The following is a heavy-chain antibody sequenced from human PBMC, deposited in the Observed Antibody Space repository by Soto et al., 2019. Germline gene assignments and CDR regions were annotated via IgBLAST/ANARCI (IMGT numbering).Heavy chain of an antibody. D-gene: IGHD2-15*01. V-gene: IGHV4-31*03. CDR1: CGSISSGGYY. J-gene: IGHJ5*02. Sequence: SETLSLTCTVSCGSISSGGYYWSWIRQHPGKGLEWIGYIYYSGSTYYNPSLKSRVTISVDTSKNQFSLKLSSVTAADTAVYYCARDLSGGYCSGGSCHPTTIGPAFDPWGQGTLVTVSS. CDR3: ARDLSGGYCSGGSCHPTTIGPAFDP. CDR2: IYYSGST.